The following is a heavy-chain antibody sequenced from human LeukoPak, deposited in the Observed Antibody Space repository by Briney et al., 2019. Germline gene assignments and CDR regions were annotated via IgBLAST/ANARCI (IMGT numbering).Heavy chain of an antibody. CDR2: IYPGDSDT. CDR1: GYSFTTYW. Sequence: GESLKISCQASGYSFTTYWIGWVRQMPGKGLEWMGIIYPGDSDTTYSPSFQGQVTISADKSISTAYLQWSSLKASDTAMYYCARLIVGIPGPLDYWGQGTLVTVSS. D-gene: IGHD1-26*01. J-gene: IGHJ4*02. CDR3: ARLIVGIPGPLDY. V-gene: IGHV5-51*01.